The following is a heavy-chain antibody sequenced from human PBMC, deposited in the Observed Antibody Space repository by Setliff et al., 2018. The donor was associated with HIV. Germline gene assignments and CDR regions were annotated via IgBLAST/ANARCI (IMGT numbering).Heavy chain of an antibody. Sequence: ASVKVSCKASGYTFTNYDIYWVRQASGQGLEWMGWMNPKSGNTGYAQKFQGRVTMTSNTFIGTAYMELSSLTSEDTAVYYCARGHLDYNYWEDIVGHWFDPWGQGTLVTVSS. V-gene: IGHV1-8*02. J-gene: IGHJ5*02. CDR3: ARGHLDYNYWEDIVGHWFDP. D-gene: IGHD2-21*01. CDR1: GYTFTNYD. CDR2: MNPKSGNT.